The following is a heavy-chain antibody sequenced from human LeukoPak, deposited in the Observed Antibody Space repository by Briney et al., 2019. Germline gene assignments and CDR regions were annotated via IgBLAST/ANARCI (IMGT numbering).Heavy chain of an antibody. D-gene: IGHD6-13*01. J-gene: IGHJ4*02. Sequence: PSETLSLTCTVSGGSIRSGSYYWSWIRQPAGKGLEWFGRIYTSGTTNYNPSLKSRVTISVDTSKNQFSLKLSSVTAADTAVYYCANGYSTHYFDYWGQGTLVTVSS. CDR2: IYTSGTT. V-gene: IGHV4-61*02. CDR3: ANGYSTHYFDY. CDR1: GGSIRSGSYY.